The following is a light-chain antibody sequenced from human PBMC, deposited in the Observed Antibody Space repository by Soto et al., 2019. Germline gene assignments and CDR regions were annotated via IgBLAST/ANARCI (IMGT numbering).Light chain of an antibody. CDR1: SSNIGSNT. CDR2: SNR. CDR3: AAWDDSLNGHVV. V-gene: IGLV1-44*01. Sequence: QSVLTQPPSASGTPGQRVTISCSGSSSNIGSNTVNWYQQLPGTAPKLLIYSNRYRPSGVPDRFSGSKSGTSASLAISGLQSEDEADYYCAAWDDSLNGHVVFGGGTKLTVL. J-gene: IGLJ2*01.